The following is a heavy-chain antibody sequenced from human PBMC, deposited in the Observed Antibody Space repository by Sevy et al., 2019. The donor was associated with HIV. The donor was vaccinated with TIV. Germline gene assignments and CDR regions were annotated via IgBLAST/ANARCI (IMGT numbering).Heavy chain of an antibody. J-gene: IGHJ4*02. D-gene: IGHD4-17*01. Sequence: GGSLRLSCAASGSTFNNYGMHWVRQAPGKGLEWVAVIWYDGSNKYYADSVKGRFTISRDTSKNTLYLHMNSLRAEDTAVYYCARDIKSTVVTPGDYWGQGTLVTVSS. V-gene: IGHV3-33*01. CDR3: ARDIKSTVVTPGDY. CDR2: IWYDGSNK. CDR1: GSTFNNYG.